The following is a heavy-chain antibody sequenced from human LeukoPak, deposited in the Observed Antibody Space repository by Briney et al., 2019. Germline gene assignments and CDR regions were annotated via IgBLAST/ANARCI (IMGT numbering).Heavy chain of an antibody. CDR3: ARGPPGGFGELAFGYYYGMDV. J-gene: IGHJ6*02. D-gene: IGHD3-10*01. CDR2: ISAYNGDT. Sequence: ASVQVSCKTSGYIFAHNGISWVRQAPGQGPEWMGWISAYNGDTNYAQNFQGRVTMTRDTSASTVYMELRSLRSDDTAVYYCARGPPGGFGELAFGYYYGMDVWGQGTTVTVSS. CDR1: GYIFAHNG. V-gene: IGHV1-18*01.